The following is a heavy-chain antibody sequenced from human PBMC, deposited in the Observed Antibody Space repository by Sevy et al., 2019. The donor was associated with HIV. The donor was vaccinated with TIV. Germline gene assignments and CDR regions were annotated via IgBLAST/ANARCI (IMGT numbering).Heavy chain of an antibody. D-gene: IGHD2-2*02. J-gene: IGHJ4*02. Sequence: GGSLRLSCAASGFTFSDYYMTWMRQAPGKGLEWVSYISISGGSIYYANSVKGRFTISRDNAKNSLYLQMNSLRAEETAVYYCARVLYTSAEELDYWGQGTLITVSS. CDR3: ARVLYTSAEELDY. CDR1: GFTFSDYY. CDR2: ISISGGSI. V-gene: IGHV3-11*01.